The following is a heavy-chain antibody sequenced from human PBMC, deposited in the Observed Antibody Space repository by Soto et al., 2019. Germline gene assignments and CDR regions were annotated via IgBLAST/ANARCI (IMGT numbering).Heavy chain of an antibody. D-gene: IGHD5-18*01. CDR1: GGSISSGSYY. V-gene: IGHV4-39*01. CDR3: ARHGGYSYGPYYYYGMDV. J-gene: IGHJ6*02. Sequence: PAETLSLTCTSSGGSISSGSYYWGWIRQPPGKGLEWIGSIYYSGSTYYNPSLKSRVTISVDTSKNQFSLKLSSVTAADTAVYYCARHGGYSYGPYYYYGMDVWGQGTTVT. CDR2: IYYSGST.